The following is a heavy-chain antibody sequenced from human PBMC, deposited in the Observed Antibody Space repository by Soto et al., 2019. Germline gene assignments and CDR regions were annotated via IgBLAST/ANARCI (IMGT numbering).Heavy chain of an antibody. CDR3: ARVPIVATIWEYYFDY. Sequence: SDTLSLTCTVSGGSISIYYWSWIRQPPGKGLEWIGYIYYSGSTNYNPSLKSRVTISVDTSKNQFSLKLSSVTAADTAVYYCARVPIVATIWEYYFDYWGQGTLVTVSS. J-gene: IGHJ4*02. CDR1: GGSISIYY. V-gene: IGHV4-59*01. CDR2: IYYSGST. D-gene: IGHD5-12*01.